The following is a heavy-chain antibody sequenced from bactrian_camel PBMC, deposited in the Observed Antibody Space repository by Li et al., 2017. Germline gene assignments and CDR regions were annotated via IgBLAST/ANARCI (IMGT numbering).Heavy chain of an antibody. Sequence: HVQLVESGGGSVQAGGSLRLSCSTSAFGYSNNCLAWFRQAPGKEREGVGAIDRSGRTLYSDSAQGRFTISRDRGKKFLYLQMNSLKPDDTGMYYCSASGLTNCGLDAWTLGYIYWGQGTQVTVS. CDR3: SASGLTNCGLDAWTLGYIY. V-gene: IGHV3S1*01. CDR2: IDRSGRT. D-gene: IGHD5*01. CDR1: AFGYSNNC. J-gene: IGHJ4*01.